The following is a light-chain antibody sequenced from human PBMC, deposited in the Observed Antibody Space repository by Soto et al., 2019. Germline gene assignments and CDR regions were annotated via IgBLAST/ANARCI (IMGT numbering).Light chain of an antibody. J-gene: IGKJ2*01. Sequence: DIQMTQSPSSLSAFVGDRVTITCRASQSISSYLNWYQQKPGKAPKLLIYDASSLQSGVPSRISGSGSGTDFTLTISSLQPEDFATYYCQQSYSTPYTFGQGTMLEIK. CDR3: QQSYSTPYT. CDR2: DAS. V-gene: IGKV1-39*01. CDR1: QSISSY.